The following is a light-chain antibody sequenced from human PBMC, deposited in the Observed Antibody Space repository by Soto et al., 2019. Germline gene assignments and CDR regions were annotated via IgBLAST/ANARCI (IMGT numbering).Light chain of an antibody. CDR2: GAS. J-gene: IGKJ1*01. V-gene: IGKV3-20*01. Sequence: TVLALSPTTLSLSPGERATLXXRASQSVSNNYLAWYQQAPYQAPXLLFYGASNRAGVIPGRFSSSGCRADFTLIISRLEHEDFAVYYYHQSSCSGTFGQGTKVDIK. CDR3: HQSSCSGT. CDR1: QSVSNNY.